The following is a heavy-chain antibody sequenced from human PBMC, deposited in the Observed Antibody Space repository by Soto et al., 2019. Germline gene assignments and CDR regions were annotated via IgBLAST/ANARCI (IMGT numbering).Heavy chain of an antibody. CDR2: IFSNDEK. CDR3: ARILEQQLDNWFDP. D-gene: IGHD6-13*01. Sequence: QVTLKESGPVLVKPTETLTLTCTVSGFSLSNARMGVSWIRQPPGKALEWLAHIFSNDEKSYSTSLKSRLTISKDTSKSQVVLTMTNMDPVDTATYYCARILEQQLDNWFDPGAREPWSPSPQ. J-gene: IGHJ5*02. V-gene: IGHV2-26*01. CDR1: GFSLSNARMG.